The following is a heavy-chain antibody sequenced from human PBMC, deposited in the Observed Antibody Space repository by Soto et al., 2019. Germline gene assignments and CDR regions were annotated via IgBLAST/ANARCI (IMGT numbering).Heavy chain of an antibody. CDR3: ARDCSGGSCYQGNPPERYGMDV. Sequence: QVQLVQSGAEVKKPGASVKVSCKASGYTFTSYGISWVRQAPGQGLEWMGWISAYNGNTNYAQKLQGRVTMTTDTSTSTAYMELRSLRSDDTAVYYCARDCSGGSCYQGNPPERYGMDVWGQGTTVTVSS. CDR2: ISAYNGNT. CDR1: GYTFTSYG. D-gene: IGHD2-15*01. V-gene: IGHV1-18*01. J-gene: IGHJ6*02.